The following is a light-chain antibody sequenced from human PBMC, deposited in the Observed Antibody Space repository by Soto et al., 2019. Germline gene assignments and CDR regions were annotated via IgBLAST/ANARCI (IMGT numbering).Light chain of an antibody. V-gene: IGKV3-15*01. CDR3: QQYNNWQT. Sequence: EILKTQSPATLSLSPAEISTLSCRASQSVSSNLAWYQQRPGQAPRLLIYGASTRATGIPARFSGSGSGTEFTLTISSLQSEDFAVYYCQQYNNWQTFGQGTKVDIK. CDR2: GAS. CDR1: QSVSSN. J-gene: IGKJ1*01.